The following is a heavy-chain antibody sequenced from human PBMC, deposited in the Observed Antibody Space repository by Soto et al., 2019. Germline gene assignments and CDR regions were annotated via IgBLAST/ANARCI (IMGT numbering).Heavy chain of an antibody. J-gene: IGHJ1*01. D-gene: IGHD3-22*01. CDR3: ARGGYYDSSEYFQH. Sequence: SETLSLTCAVYGGSFGGYYWSWIRQPPGKGLEWIGEINHSGSTNYNPSLKSRVTISVDTSKNQFSLKLSSVTAADTAVYYCARGGYYDSSEYFQHWGQGTLVTVSS. V-gene: IGHV4-34*01. CDR1: GGSFGGYY. CDR2: INHSGST.